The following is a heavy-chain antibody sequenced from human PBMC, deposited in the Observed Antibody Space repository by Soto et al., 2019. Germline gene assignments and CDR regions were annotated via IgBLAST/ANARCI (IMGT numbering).Heavy chain of an antibody. D-gene: IGHD2-21*01. CDR1: GTTFGIYA. CDR3: GGGHSDLCYYYGLDF. V-gene: IGHV3-30*03. Sequence: PGGSLRLSCAGSGTTFGIYAMHWVRQAPGKGLEWVAVISYDGSHEFYADSVKGRFTISRDNSNNMLYLQMNSLKPDDAAVYFCGGGHSDLCYYYGLDFWGQGTTVTVSS. J-gene: IGHJ6*02. CDR2: ISYDGSHE.